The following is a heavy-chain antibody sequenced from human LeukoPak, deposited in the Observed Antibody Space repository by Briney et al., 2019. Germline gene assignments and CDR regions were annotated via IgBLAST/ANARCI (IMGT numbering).Heavy chain of an antibody. CDR3: AKGDWLDK. Sequence: GGSLRLSCAASGFTFSDLAMSWVRQAPGKGLEWASVISGSGDNTYYADSVKGRFTSSRDNSQNTLYLQMNSLRAEDTAVYYCAKGDWLDKWGQGTLVTVSS. J-gene: IGHJ5*02. V-gene: IGHV3-23*01. CDR1: GFTFSDLA. CDR2: ISGSGDNT.